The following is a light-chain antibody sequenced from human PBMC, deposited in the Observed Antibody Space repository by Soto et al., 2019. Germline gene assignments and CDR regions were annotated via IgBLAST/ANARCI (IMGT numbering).Light chain of an antibody. CDR3: HQASSFPLS. Sequence: DIQMTHSPSSVAASVGDPVTVSCRASQVISSWLAWYQQKPGRAPNLLIYKASTLQTGVPSRFSGSGSGTDFTLTITNLQPEDFATYYCHQASSFPLSFGGGTKVDIK. J-gene: IGKJ4*01. CDR1: QVISSW. V-gene: IGKV1-12*01. CDR2: KAS.